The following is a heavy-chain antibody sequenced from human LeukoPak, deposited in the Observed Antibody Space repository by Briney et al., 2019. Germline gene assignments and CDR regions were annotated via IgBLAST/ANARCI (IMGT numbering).Heavy chain of an antibody. Sequence: PPETLSLTCTVSGGSISSSSYYWGRIRQPPGKGLEWIGSIYYSGSTYYNPSLKSRVTISVDTSKNQFSLKLSSVTAADTAVYYCARSYYDSSGYIFDYWGQGTLVTVSS. CDR2: IYYSGST. V-gene: IGHV4-39*01. D-gene: IGHD3-22*01. CDR3: ARSYYDSSGYIFDY. J-gene: IGHJ4*02. CDR1: GGSISSSSYY.